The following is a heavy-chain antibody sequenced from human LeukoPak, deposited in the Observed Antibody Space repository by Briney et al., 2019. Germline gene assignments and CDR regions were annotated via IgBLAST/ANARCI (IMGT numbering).Heavy chain of an antibody. V-gene: IGHV3-30*18. CDR1: GFTFSSYG. CDR3: AKDIRYEGYFDY. Sequence: PGRSLRLSCAASGFTFSSYGMHWVRQAPGKGLGWVAVISYDGTNKYYADSVKGRFTISRDNSKNTLYLQMNSLRAEDTAVYYCAKDIRYEGYFDYWGQGTLVTVSS. J-gene: IGHJ4*02. D-gene: IGHD3-9*01. CDR2: ISYDGTNK.